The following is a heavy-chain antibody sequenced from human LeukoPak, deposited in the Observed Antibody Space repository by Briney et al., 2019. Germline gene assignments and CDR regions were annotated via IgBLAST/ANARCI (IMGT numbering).Heavy chain of an antibody. CDR2: VSGNSGST. Sequence: GGSLRLSCAASGFTFSSYGMSWVRQAPGKGPEWVSVVSGNSGSTYYADSVKGRFTISRDNSKNTLYLQMNSLRAEDTAVYYCARDDYYDSSGYFHYWGQGTLVTVSS. CDR3: ARDDYYDSSGYFHY. D-gene: IGHD3-22*01. CDR1: GFTFSSYG. V-gene: IGHV3-23*01. J-gene: IGHJ4*02.